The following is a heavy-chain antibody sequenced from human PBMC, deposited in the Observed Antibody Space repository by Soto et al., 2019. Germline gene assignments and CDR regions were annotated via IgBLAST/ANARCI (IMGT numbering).Heavy chain of an antibody. D-gene: IGHD3-22*01. CDR3: EGSREGFWNSGYNNWFDP. CDR1: GYTFTSYD. Sequence: QVQLVQSGAEVKKPGASVKVSCKASGYTFTSYDINWVRQATGQGLEWMGWMNPNSGNTVYAQKFQDRVTMTRNPSISTAYMELSSLRTDGRAVYSCEGSREGFWNSGYNNWFDPWGEGTLVYVSS. J-gene: IGHJ5*02. CDR2: MNPNSGNT. V-gene: IGHV1-8*01.